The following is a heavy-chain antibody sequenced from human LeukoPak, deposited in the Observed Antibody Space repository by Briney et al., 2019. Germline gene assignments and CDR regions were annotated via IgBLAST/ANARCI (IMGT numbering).Heavy chain of an antibody. D-gene: IGHD2-15*01. Sequence: SVKVSCKASGGTFSSYAISWVRQAPGQGLEWMGGIIPIFGTANYAQKFQGRVTITTDESRSKAYMELSSLRSEDTAVYYCARGTYCSGGSCYSADYWGQGTLVTVSS. CDR2: IIPIFGTA. J-gene: IGHJ4*02. V-gene: IGHV1-69*05. CDR3: ARGTYCSGGSCYSADY. CDR1: GGTFSSYA.